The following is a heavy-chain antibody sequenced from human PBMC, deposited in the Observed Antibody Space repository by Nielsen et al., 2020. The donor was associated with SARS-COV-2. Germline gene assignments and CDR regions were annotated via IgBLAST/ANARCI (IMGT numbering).Heavy chain of an antibody. J-gene: IGHJ4*02. CDR1: GGSISSSSYY. D-gene: IGHD6-13*01. CDR2: ICDSGRS. V-gene: IGHV4-39*07. CDR3: ASKLAIDY. Sequence: SETLSLTCTVSGGSISSSSYYCVWIRQPPGKGLQWIGKICDSGRSYYNPSLKSRVTISVDTSKNQFSLKLSSVTAADTGVYFCASKLAIDYWGQGTLVTVSS.